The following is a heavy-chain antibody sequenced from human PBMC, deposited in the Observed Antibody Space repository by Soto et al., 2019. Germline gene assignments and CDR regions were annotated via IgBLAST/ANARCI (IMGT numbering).Heavy chain of an antibody. D-gene: IGHD6-13*01. CDR3: ARVGGGSSWMGYGMDV. V-gene: IGHV1-69*01. CDR1: GGTFSSNA. Sequence: QVQLVQSGAEVKKPGSSVKVSCKASGGTFSSNAITWVRQAPGQGLEWMGGIIPIFGTANYAQKFQGRVTITADESTSTAYMELSSLRSEDTAVYYCARVGGGSSWMGYGMDVWGQGTTVTVSS. J-gene: IGHJ6*02. CDR2: IIPIFGTA.